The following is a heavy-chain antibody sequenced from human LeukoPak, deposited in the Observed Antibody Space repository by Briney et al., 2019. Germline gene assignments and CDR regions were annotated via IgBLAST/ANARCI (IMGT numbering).Heavy chain of an antibody. CDR1: GFTFDDYG. D-gene: IGHD3-22*01. J-gene: IGHJ6*02. V-gene: IGHV3-20*04. CDR2: INWNGGST. Sequence: GGSLRLSCAASGFTFDDYGMSWVRQAPGKGLEWFSGINWNGGSTGYADSVKGRFTVSRDNAKNSLYLQMNSLRAEDTALYYCARDDYDSSGQFYGMDVWGQGTTVTVSS. CDR3: ARDDYDSSGQFYGMDV.